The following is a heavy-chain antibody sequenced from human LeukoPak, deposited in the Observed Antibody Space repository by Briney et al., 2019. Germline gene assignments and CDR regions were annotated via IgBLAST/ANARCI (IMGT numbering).Heavy chain of an antibody. CDR3: ARLKLGIGLDY. CDR2: IYYSGST. Sequence: SETLSLTCTVSGGSISSSSYYWGWIRQPPGKGLEWIGSIYYSGSTYYNPSLKSRVTISVDTSKNQFSLKLSSVTAADTAVYYCARLKLGIGLDYWGQGTLVTVSS. CDR1: GGSISSSSYY. J-gene: IGHJ4*02. D-gene: IGHD7-27*01. V-gene: IGHV4-39*01.